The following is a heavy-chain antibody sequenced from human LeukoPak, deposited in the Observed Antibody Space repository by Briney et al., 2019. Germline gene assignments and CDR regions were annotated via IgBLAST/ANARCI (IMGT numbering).Heavy chain of an antibody. Sequence: PGGSLRLSCAASGFTFSSYAMHWVRQAPGKGLEWVAVISYDGSNKYYADSVKGRFTISRDNAKNSLYLQMNSLRAEDTAVYYCARASHTPYYYYYMDVWGKGTTVTISS. CDR3: ARASHTPYYYYYMDV. J-gene: IGHJ6*03. CDR1: GFTFSSYA. CDR2: ISYDGSNK. D-gene: IGHD2-15*01. V-gene: IGHV3-30*04.